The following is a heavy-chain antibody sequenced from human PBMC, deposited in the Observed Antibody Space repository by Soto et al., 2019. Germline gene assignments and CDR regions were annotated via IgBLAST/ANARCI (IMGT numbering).Heavy chain of an antibody. CDR2: IHSGGST. CDR1: GFTVSSNY. J-gene: IGHJ3*02. D-gene: IGHD2-21*02. V-gene: IGHV3-66*01. CDR3: ARVTAIRAFDI. Sequence: GGSLRLSCAASGFTVSSNYMSWVRQAPGKGLEWVSFIHSGGSTYYADSVKGRFTISRDNSKNTLYLQMNSLRADDTAVYDCARVTAIRAFDIWGQGTKVTVSS.